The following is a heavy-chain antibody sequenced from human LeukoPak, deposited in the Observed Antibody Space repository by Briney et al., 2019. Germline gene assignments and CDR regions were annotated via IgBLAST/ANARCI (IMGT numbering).Heavy chain of an antibody. CDR1: GCSISSYY. Sequence: SETLSLTCTVSGCSISSYYWSWIRQPPGKGLEWIAYIYNSGSTTYNPSLMSRVTISGDTSKNHFSPKLSSVTAADAAVYYCARRKPAAGKGYAFDIWGQGTIVTVSS. CDR3: ARRKPAAGKGYAFDI. J-gene: IGHJ3*02. D-gene: IGHD6-13*01. CDR2: IYNSGST. V-gene: IGHV4-59*01.